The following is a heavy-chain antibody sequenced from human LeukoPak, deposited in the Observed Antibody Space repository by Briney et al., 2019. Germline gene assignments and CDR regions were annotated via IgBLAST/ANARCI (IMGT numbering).Heavy chain of an antibody. J-gene: IGHJ4*02. D-gene: IGHD2-15*01. CDR3: AAVGYCSGGSCYSDYYFDY. CDR1: GFTFTSSA. Sequence: SVKVSCKASGFTFTSSAMRWVRQARGQRREWIGWIVVGSGNTNYAQKFQERVTITRDISTSTAYMELSSLRSEDTAVYYCAAVGYCSGGSCYSDYYFDYWGQGTLVTVSS. CDR2: IVVGSGNT. V-gene: IGHV1-58*02.